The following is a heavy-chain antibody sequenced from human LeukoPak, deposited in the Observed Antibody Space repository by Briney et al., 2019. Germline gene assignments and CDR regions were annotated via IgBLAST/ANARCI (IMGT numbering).Heavy chain of an antibody. CDR3: AKTDGYFDQ. V-gene: IGHV3-23*01. CDR2: ISGSGETT. J-gene: IGHJ4*02. CDR1: GFTFSSYA. D-gene: IGHD3-22*01. Sequence: RAGGSLRLSCAASGFTFSSYAMSWVRQAPGKGLEWVSAISGSGETTYYSDSVKGRFTISRDNSKNTLFLQMNSLRVEDAAMYYCAKTDGYFDQWGQGTLVAVSS.